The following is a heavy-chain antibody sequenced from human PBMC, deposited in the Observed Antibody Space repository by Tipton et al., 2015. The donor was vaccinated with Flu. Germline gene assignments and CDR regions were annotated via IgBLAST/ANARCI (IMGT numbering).Heavy chain of an antibody. CDR3: AKEGPGWYFDL. Sequence: LSCTVSGGSIRSDGYYWNWIRQHPGKGLEWIGYIYYSGSTYYNPSLKSRVTISVDTSRNQFSLKLSSVTAADTAVYYCAKEGPGWYFDLWGRGTLVTVS. J-gene: IGHJ2*01. CDR1: GGSIRSDGYY. CDR2: IYYSGST. V-gene: IGHV4-31*03.